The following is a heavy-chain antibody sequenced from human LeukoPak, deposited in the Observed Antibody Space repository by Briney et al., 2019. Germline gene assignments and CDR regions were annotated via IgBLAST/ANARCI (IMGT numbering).Heavy chain of an antibody. Sequence: GGSLRLSCAASGFTFSSYSMNWVRQAPGKGLEWVSSIRSTSSYIYYADSVKGRFTISRDNAKNSLYLQMNSLRAEDTAVYYCARDSSGWPSDYWGQGTLVTVSS. J-gene: IGHJ4*02. V-gene: IGHV3-21*01. CDR1: GFTFSSYS. D-gene: IGHD6-19*01. CDR2: IRSTSSYI. CDR3: ARDSSGWPSDY.